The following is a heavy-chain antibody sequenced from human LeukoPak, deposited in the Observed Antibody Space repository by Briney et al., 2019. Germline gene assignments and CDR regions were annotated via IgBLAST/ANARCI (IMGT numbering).Heavy chain of an antibody. Sequence: GGSLRLSRAASGFTVSSNYMSWVRQAPGKGLEWVSVIYSGGSTYYADSVKGRFTISRDNSKNTLYLQMNSLRAEDTAVYYCARGPRGIAAAGIFKAFDYWGQGTLVTVSS. CDR2: IYSGGST. J-gene: IGHJ4*02. V-gene: IGHV3-53*01. CDR1: GFTVSSNY. CDR3: ARGPRGIAAAGIFKAFDY. D-gene: IGHD6-13*01.